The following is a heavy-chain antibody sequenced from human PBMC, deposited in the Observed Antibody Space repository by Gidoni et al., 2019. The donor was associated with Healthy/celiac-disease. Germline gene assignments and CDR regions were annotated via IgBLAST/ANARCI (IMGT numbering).Heavy chain of an antibody. Sequence: QVQLVQSGAEVKKPGSSVKVSCKASGGTFSSYAISWVRQAPGQGLEWMGRIIPILGIANYAQKFQGRVTITADKSTSTAYMELSSLRSEDTAVYYCARDSFWGYSYGQDYYYYGMDVWGQGTTVTVSS. CDR2: IIPILGIA. CDR1: GGTFSSYA. CDR3: ARDSFWGYSYGQDYYYYGMDV. J-gene: IGHJ6*02. D-gene: IGHD5-18*01. V-gene: IGHV1-69*04.